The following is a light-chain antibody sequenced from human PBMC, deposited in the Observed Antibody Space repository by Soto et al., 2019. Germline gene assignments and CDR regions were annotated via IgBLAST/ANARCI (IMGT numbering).Light chain of an antibody. CDR1: QSLGSD. CDR2: DAS. Sequence: EIVLPQSPGTLSLSPVDTATLSCRASQSLGSDLAWYQQKPGQAPRLLIYDASNRATGIPDRFSGSGSGKDFTLTISRLEPEDFAVYYCQQYGSSGTFGQGTKV. V-gene: IGKV3-20*01. J-gene: IGKJ1*01. CDR3: QQYGSSGT.